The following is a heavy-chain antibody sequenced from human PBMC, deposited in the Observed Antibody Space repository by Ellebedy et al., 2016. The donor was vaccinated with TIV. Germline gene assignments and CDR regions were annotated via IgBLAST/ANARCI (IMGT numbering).Heavy chain of an antibody. V-gene: IGHV3-30-3*01. CDR2: ISSDGNNK. CDR3: ARYGVGSGLDY. Sequence: GGSLKISCAASGFTFYRNAMHWVRRAPGKGLEWLAVISSDGNNKFYADSVKGRFTVSRDNSKTTLFVEMTSLRVEDTGVYYCARYGVGSGLDYWGQGTLVTVSS. CDR1: GFTFYRNA. J-gene: IGHJ4*02. D-gene: IGHD6-19*01.